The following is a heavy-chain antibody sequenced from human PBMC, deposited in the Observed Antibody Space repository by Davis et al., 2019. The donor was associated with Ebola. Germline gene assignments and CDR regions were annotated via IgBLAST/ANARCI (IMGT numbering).Heavy chain of an antibody. V-gene: IGHV3-53*01. D-gene: IGHD6-19*01. CDR3: ARVSSSGWYPYGWFDP. CDR1: GFTVSSNY. Sequence: GRSLKISCAASGFTVSSNYMSWVRQAPGKGLEWVSVIYSGGSTYYADSVKGRFTISRDNSKNTLYLQMNSLRAEDTAVYYCARVSSSGWYPYGWFDPWGQGTLVTVSS. CDR2: IYSGGST. J-gene: IGHJ5*02.